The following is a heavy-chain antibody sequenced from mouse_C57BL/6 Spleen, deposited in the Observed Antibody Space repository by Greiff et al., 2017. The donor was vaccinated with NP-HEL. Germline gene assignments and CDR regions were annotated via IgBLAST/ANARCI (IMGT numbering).Heavy chain of an antibody. V-gene: IGHV1-50*01. Sequence: QVQLQQPGAELVKPGASVKLSCKASGYTFTSYWMQWVKQRPGQGLEWIGEIDPSDSYTNYNQKFKGKATLTVDTSSSTAYMQLSSLTSEDSAVYYCALYYGSSPSFAYWGQGTTLTVSS. CDR3: ALYYGSSPSFAY. CDR2: IDPSDSYT. J-gene: IGHJ2*01. CDR1: GYTFTSYW. D-gene: IGHD1-1*01.